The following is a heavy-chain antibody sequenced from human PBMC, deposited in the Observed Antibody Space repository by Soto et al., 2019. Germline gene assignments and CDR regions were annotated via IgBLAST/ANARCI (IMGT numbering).Heavy chain of an antibody. CDR2: IYSGGTT. J-gene: IGHJ3*02. CDR3: ARTNFAASDYDAFDI. Sequence: GGSXRLSCAASGFTVSNTYMEWVRQATGKGLEWVSVIYSGGTTYYADSVKGRFTMSKDNSENTVDLQMNNLRAEDTAVYYCARTNFAASDYDAFDIWGQGTMVTVSS. D-gene: IGHD6-13*01. CDR1: GFTVSNTY. V-gene: IGHV3-66*01.